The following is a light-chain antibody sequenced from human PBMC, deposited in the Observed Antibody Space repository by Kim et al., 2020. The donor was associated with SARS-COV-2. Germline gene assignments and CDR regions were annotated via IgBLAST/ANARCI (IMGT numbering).Light chain of an antibody. Sequence: EIVMTQSPATLSVSPGEGVTLSCRASQTISSNLGWYQQKPGQAPRLLIYGASTRATGVPARFSGSGSGTEFTLTISSLQSEDFAVYCCQQYNDWPWTFGQGTTVDIK. CDR1: QTISSN. J-gene: IGKJ1*01. CDR2: GAS. V-gene: IGKV3-15*01. CDR3: QQYNDWPWT.